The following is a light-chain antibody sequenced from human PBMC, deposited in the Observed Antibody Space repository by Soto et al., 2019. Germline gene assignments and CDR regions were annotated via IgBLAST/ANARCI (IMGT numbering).Light chain of an antibody. CDR1: QILSSW. Sequence: DIQMTKSPSTLYASVGDTVTITCRASQILSSWLAWYQQKPGKAQSRLIYKASRLESGVPARFGGSVHGAEFTLTISGLKPDDSGTYYCQHYEKYLTFGQGTKVAV. J-gene: IGKJ1*01. V-gene: IGKV1-5*03. CDR3: QHYEKYLT. CDR2: KAS.